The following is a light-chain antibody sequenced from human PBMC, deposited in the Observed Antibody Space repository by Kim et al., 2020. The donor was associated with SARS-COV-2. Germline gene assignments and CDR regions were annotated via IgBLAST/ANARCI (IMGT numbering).Light chain of an antibody. CDR3: QSYDTMIRV. J-gene: IGLJ3*02. CDR2: EDN. V-gene: IGLV6-57*01. Sequence: NFMLTQPHSVSESPGKTVTISCTRSSGSIASNYVQWYQQRPGSSPSTVIYEDNQRPSGVPDRFSGSIDSSSNSASLTISGLKTEDEADYYCQSYDTMIRVFGGGTQLTVL. CDR1: SGSIASNY.